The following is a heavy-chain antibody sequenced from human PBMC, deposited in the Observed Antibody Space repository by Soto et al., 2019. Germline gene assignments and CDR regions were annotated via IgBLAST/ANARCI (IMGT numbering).Heavy chain of an antibody. CDR2: IYYSGST. CDR3: ARAGILTGYALDY. CDR1: GGSISSGGYY. Sequence: SETLSLTCTVSGGSISSGGYYWSWIRQHPGKGLEWIGYIYYSGSTYYNPSLKSRVTISVDTSKNQFSLKLSSVTAADTAVYYCARAGILTGYALDYWGQGTLVTVSS. D-gene: IGHD3-9*01. J-gene: IGHJ4*02. V-gene: IGHV4-31*03.